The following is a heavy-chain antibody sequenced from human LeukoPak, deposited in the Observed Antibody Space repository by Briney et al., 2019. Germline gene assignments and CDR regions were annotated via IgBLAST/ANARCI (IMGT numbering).Heavy chain of an antibody. CDR1: GFTFSSNV. V-gene: IGHV3-21*01. CDR2: ISSSGTYI. J-gene: IGHJ4*02. D-gene: IGHD1-26*01. CDR3: VRDRGSYRPIDY. Sequence: PGGSLRLSCAASGFTFSSNVMIWVRQAPGKGLEWVPSISSSGTYIYYRDSVKGRFTISRDNAENSLYLEMNSLRVEDTAIYYCVRDRGSYRPIDYWGQGTLVTVSS.